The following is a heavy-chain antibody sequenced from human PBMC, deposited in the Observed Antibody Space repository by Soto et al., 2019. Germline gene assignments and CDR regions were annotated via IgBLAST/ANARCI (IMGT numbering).Heavy chain of an antibody. CDR2: MYNTGST. CDR3: ARDLWGYCGTDCYPLDV. Sequence: QVQLQESGPGLVKPSETLSLTCTVSGGTISRYYWSWIRQPPGKGLEWIGYMYNTGSTVYNPSFKSRVTILVDTSKSQFSLKLNSVTAADTAVYYCARDLWGYCGTDCYPLDVWGQGTTVTVSS. CDR1: GGTISRYY. J-gene: IGHJ6*02. V-gene: IGHV4-59*01. D-gene: IGHD2-21*02.